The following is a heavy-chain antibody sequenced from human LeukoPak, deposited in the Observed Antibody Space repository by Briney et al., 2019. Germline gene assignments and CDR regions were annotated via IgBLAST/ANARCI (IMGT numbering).Heavy chain of an antibody. Sequence: GGSLRLSCAASGITFSTYGMSWVRQAPGKGLEWVSYISSSGSSINYADSAKGRFTISRDNAKNALYLQMNNLRVEDTAVYYCARCTTGRTFGSLREIKRSREIDYWGQGTLVTVSS. D-gene: IGHD1-1*01. CDR3: ARCTTGRTFGSLREIKRSREIDY. J-gene: IGHJ4*02. V-gene: IGHV3-21*05. CDR2: ISSSGSSI. CDR1: GITFSTYG.